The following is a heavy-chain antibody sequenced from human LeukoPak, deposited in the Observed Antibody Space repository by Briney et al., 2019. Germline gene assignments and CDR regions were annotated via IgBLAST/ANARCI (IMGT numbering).Heavy chain of an antibody. J-gene: IGHJ6*03. CDR2: INHSGST. CDR3: ARVMPRVPAAIGGDYYYYMDV. D-gene: IGHD2-2*02. Sequence: PSETLSLTCAVYGGSLSGYYWSWIRQPPGKGLEWIGEINHSGSTNYNPSLKSRVTISVDTSKNQFSLKLSSVTAADTAVYYCARVMPRVPAAIGGDYYYYMDVWGKGTTVTVSS. V-gene: IGHV4-34*01. CDR1: GGSLSGYY.